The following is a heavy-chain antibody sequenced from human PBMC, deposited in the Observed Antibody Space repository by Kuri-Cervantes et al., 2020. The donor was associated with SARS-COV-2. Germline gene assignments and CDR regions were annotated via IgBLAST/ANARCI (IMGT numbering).Heavy chain of an antibody. V-gene: IGHV4-34*01. Sequence: GSLRLSCAVYGGSFSGYYWSWIRQPPGKGLEWIGEINHSGSTNYNPSLKSRVTISVDTSKKQFSLKLSSVTAADTAVYYCARKAYYYDSREAFDIWGQGTMVTVSS. CDR3: ARKAYYYDSREAFDI. CDR1: GGSFSGYY. D-gene: IGHD3-22*01. CDR2: INHSGST. J-gene: IGHJ3*02.